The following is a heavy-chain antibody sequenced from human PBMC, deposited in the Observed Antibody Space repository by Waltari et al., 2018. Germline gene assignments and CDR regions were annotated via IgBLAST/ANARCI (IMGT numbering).Heavy chain of an antibody. CDR3: AGDRAIGLFFDY. Sequence: QVQLQESGQGLVKPSGPLSLTSAVSGNSISGNYWWSWVRQSPEKGLEWIGQVHHSGKTHYNPSLQSRVAISLDKPKNHFSLNLNSVTAADTAIYYCAGDRAIGLFFDYWGRGTLVTVSS. CDR1: GNSISGNYW. V-gene: IGHV4-4*02. D-gene: IGHD2-2*01. J-gene: IGHJ4*02. CDR2: VHHSGKT.